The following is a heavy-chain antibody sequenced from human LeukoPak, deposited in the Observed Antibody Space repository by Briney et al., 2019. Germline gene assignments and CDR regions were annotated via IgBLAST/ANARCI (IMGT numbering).Heavy chain of an antibody. D-gene: IGHD3-3*01. V-gene: IGHV4-34*01. CDR2: INHSGST. CDR3: ARGGIFGVVIISDYFDY. Sequence: GSLRLSCAASGFTFSSYAMSWIRQPPGKGLEWIGEINHSGSTNYNPSLKSRVTISVDTSKNQFSLKLSSVTAADTAVYYCARGGIFGVVIISDYFDYWGQGTLVTVSS. CDR1: GFTFSSYA. J-gene: IGHJ4*02.